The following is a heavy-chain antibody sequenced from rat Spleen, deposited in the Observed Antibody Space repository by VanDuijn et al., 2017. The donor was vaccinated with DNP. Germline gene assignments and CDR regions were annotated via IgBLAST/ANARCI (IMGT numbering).Heavy chain of an antibody. CDR3: ARWHLYLSYFDY. Sequence: QVQLKESGPGLVQPSQTLSLTCAVSGFSLISYGVGWVRQPPGKGLEWIASISSAGNTYYNSALRSRLSISRDTSKSQVSLKMNSLQTEDTAIYFCARWHLYLSYFDYWGQGVMVTVSS. D-gene: IGHD1-2*01. CDR1: GFSLISYG. J-gene: IGHJ2*01. CDR2: ISSAGNT. V-gene: IGHV2S12*01.